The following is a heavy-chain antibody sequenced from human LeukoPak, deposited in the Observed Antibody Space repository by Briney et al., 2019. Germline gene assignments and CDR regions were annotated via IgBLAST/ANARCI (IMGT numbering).Heavy chain of an antibody. J-gene: IGHJ5*02. D-gene: IGHD5-18*01. CDR1: GGSISSSSYY. Sequence: SETLSLTCTVSGGSISSSSYYWGWIRQPPGKGLGWIGSIYYSGSTYYNPSLKSRVTISVDTSKNQFSLKLSSVTAADTAVYYCARESLSTGYSYGHAWFDPWGQGTLVTVSS. CDR2: IYYSGST. CDR3: ARESLSTGYSYGHAWFDP. V-gene: IGHV4-39*07.